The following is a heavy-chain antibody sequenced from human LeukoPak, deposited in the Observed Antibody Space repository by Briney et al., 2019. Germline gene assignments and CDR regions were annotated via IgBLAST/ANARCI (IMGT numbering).Heavy chain of an antibody. V-gene: IGHV3-64D*06. CDR3: VKSDRPDYADFGLGS. CDR2: ITSNVSST. CDR1: GFTSTTLA. Sequence: PRRSLRPSCSASGFTSTTLATYGVRQAPGEGQEYGSGITSNVSSTNYADSVKGRFTISRDNSKNTLYLQMSSLRAEDTAVYYCVKSDRPDYADFGLGSWGQGTLVTVSS. D-gene: IGHD4-17*01. J-gene: IGHJ5*02.